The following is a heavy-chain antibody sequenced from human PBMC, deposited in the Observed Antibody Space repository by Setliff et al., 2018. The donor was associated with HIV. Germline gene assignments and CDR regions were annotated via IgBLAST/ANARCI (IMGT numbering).Heavy chain of an antibody. D-gene: IGHD2-2*01. Sequence: SETLSLTCTVSGGSISSSYWTWTRQPPGKGLEWIGNIHYSGSTNYNPSLKSRVTISVDTSRSQFSLKLSSVTAADTAVYYCARGYCSSTSCYGIYYFDNWGQGTPVTVSS. CDR3: ARGYCSSTSCYGIYYFDN. CDR1: GGSISSSY. V-gene: IGHV4-59*01. CDR2: IHYSGST. J-gene: IGHJ4*02.